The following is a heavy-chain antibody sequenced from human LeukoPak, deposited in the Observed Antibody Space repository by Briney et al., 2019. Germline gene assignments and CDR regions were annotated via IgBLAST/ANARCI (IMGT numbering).Heavy chain of an antibody. D-gene: IGHD6-19*01. Sequence: PGGSLRLSCAASGFTFSTSTINWFRQAPGKGLEWVSSISGSSDYIYYADSVKGRFTISRDNAKNSLYLQMNSLRGEDTGVYYCARIPNSAGFPNWFYPWGQGTLVSVSS. CDR2: ISGSSDYI. CDR1: GFTFSTST. J-gene: IGHJ5*02. CDR3: ARIPNSAGFPNWFYP. V-gene: IGHV3-21*01.